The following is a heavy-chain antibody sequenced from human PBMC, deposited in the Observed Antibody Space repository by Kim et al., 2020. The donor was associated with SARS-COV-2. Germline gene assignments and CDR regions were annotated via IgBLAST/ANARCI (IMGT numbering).Heavy chain of an antibody. V-gene: IGHV3-30*07. J-gene: IGHJ3*02. D-gene: IGHD2-2*02. CDR3: ARAGYCSSTSCYNAFDI. Sequence: VKGRFTISRDNSKNTLYLQMNSLRAEDTAVYYCARAGYCSSTSCYNAFDIWGQGTMVTVSS.